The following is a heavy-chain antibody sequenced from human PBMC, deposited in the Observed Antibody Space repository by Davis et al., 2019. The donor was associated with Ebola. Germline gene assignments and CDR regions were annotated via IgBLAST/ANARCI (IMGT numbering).Heavy chain of an antibody. V-gene: IGHV1-18*04. CDR2: INPHNGNT. Sequence: ASVKVSCKASGYTFTSYGITWVRQAPGQGLEWMGWINPHNGNTNYAQKLQGRVTMTTDTSTSTAYMELRSLRSDDTAVYYCARSITMIVVAYFDIWGQGTMVTVSS. D-gene: IGHD3-22*01. J-gene: IGHJ3*02. CDR1: GYTFTSYG. CDR3: ARSITMIVVAYFDI.